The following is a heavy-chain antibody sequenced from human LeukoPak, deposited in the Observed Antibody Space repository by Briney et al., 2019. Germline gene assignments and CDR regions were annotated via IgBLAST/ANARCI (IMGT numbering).Heavy chain of an antibody. D-gene: IGHD3-22*01. CDR2: IIPIFGTA. Sequence: SVKVSCKASGGTFSSYAISWVRPAPGQGPEWMGGIIPIFGTANYAQKFQGRVTITADESTSTAYMELSSLRSEDTAVYYCATPLSGESGYYQFLIWGQGTLVTVSS. V-gene: IGHV1-69*13. CDR1: GGTFSSYA. CDR3: ATPLSGESGYYQFLI. J-gene: IGHJ4*02.